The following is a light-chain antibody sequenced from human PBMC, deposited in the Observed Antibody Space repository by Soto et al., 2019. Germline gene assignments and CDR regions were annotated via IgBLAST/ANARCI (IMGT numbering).Light chain of an antibody. Sequence: DIQMTQSPPTVSASVGDRVTITCRARQSISNSLAWYQQKPGKAPNLLIYEASSLQSGVPSRFSGSGSGTDFTLTISSLQPYDFATYFCQQYNGYSSTFGQGTKVGIK. CDR2: EAS. CDR3: QQYNGYSST. CDR1: QSISNS. V-gene: IGKV1-5*01. J-gene: IGKJ1*01.